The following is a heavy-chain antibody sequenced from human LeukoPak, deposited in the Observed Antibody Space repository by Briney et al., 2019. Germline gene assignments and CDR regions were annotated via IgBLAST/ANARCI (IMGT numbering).Heavy chain of an antibody. CDR1: AFTFSSHS. V-gene: IGHV3-48*01. D-gene: IGHD1-26*01. Sequence: GGSLRLSCAASAFTFSSHSMNWVRQAPGKGLEWVSYISSSSSTIYYADSVKGRFTISRDNAKNSLYLQMNSLRAEDTAVYYCARGRSGSYFSYWGQGTLVTVSS. CDR3: ARGRSGSYFSY. J-gene: IGHJ4*02. CDR2: ISSSSSTI.